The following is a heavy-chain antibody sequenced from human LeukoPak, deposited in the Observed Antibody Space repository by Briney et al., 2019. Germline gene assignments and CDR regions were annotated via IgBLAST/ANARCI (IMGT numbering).Heavy chain of an antibody. V-gene: IGHV4-34*01. CDR2: INHSGST. CDR3: ARGPPEPNYYDSSGYAITY. D-gene: IGHD3-22*01. CDR1: GGSFSGYY. Sequence: SSETLSLTCAVYGGSFSGYYWSWIRQPPGKGLEWIGEINHSGSTNYNPSLKSRVTISVDTSKNQFSLKLSSVTAADRAVYYCARGPPEPNYYDSSGYAITYWGQGTLVTVSS. J-gene: IGHJ4*02.